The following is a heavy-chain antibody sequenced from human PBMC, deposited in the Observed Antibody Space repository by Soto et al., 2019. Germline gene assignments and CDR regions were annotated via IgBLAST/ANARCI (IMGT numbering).Heavy chain of an antibody. J-gene: IGHJ6*02. Sequence: QVQLVQSGAEVKKPGASVKVSCKASGYTCTSYDINWVRQAIGQGLEWMGWMNPNSGNTGYAQKFQGRVTMTRNTSISTAYMELSSLRSEDTAVYYCASYSSSWNYYYYGMDVWGQGTTVTVSS. CDR3: ASYSSSWNYYYYGMDV. D-gene: IGHD6-13*01. CDR2: MNPNSGNT. V-gene: IGHV1-8*01. CDR1: GYTCTSYD.